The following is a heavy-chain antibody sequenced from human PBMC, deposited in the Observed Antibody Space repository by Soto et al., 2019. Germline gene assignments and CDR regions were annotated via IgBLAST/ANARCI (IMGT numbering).Heavy chain of an antibody. CDR3: ARGGREVPRIPYDT. V-gene: IGHV1-2*02. J-gene: IGHJ5*02. Sequence: QVQLVQSGAEVKKPGASVYVSCKASGYTFSDYYVHWVRQAPGQGLEWMGWINPNVGGTNYARKFQGRVTMTRGTSISTVYMKLTRLSPDDTAIYYCARGGREVPRIPYDTWGQGTRVTVSS. D-gene: IGHD3-16*01. CDR1: GYTFSDYY. CDR2: INPNVGGT.